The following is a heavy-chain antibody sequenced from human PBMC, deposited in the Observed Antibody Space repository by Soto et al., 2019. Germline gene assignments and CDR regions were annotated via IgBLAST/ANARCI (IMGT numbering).Heavy chain of an antibody. CDR1: GGSFSGYY. J-gene: IGHJ4*02. CDR2: INHSGST. D-gene: IGHD1-26*01. V-gene: IGHV4-34*01. CDR3: AREGPEDTTYYFDY. Sequence: QVQLQQWGAGLLKPSETLSLTCAVYGGSFSGYYWSWIRQPPGKGLEWIGEINHSGSTNYNPSLKRRVTISVDTAKNQFSLKLSSVTAADTAVYYCAREGPEDTTYYFDYWGQGTLVTVSS.